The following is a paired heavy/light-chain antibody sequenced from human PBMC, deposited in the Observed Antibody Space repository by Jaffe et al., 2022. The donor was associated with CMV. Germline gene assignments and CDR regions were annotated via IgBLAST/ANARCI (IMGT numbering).Heavy chain of an antibody. CDR3: AKDNKDNWLVDI. D-gene: IGHD1-20*01. J-gene: IGHJ3*02. CDR2: LSGNGDST. V-gene: IGHV3-23*01. CDR1: GFTFSSYA. Sequence: EVQLLESGGGLVQPGGSLRLSCAASGFTFSSYAMSWVRQAPGKGLEWVSALSGNGDSTYYADSVKGRSAISRDNSKNTLYLQMNSLRAEDTAMYYCAKDNKDNWLVDIWGQGTMVTVSS.
Light chain of an antibody. V-gene: IGKV1-12*01. Sequence: DIQMTQSPSSVSASVGDRVTITCRASQGISSWLAWYQQKPGKAPKLLIHTASSLQSGVPSRFSGSGYGTDFTLTISSLQPEDFATYYCQQANSFPLTFGGGTKVEIK. CDR3: QQANSFPLT. J-gene: IGKJ4*01. CDR2: TAS. CDR1: QGISSW.